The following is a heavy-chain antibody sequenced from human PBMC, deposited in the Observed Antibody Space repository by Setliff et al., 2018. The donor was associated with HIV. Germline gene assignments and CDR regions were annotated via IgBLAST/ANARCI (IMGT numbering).Heavy chain of an antibody. V-gene: IGHV1-2*06. CDR2: ISPDSAVR. CDR3: AKDGQTYYYDSSGYPAWGYFDY. Sequence: ASVKVSCKASGYTFLHYYIHWIRQAPGQGLEWMGRISPDSAVRNYAQKFQGRVTMTSDASIATAYMEVTRLTSEDTALYYCAKDGQTYYYDSSGYPAWGYFDYWGQGTLVTVSS. J-gene: IGHJ4*02. CDR1: GYTFLHYY. D-gene: IGHD3-22*01.